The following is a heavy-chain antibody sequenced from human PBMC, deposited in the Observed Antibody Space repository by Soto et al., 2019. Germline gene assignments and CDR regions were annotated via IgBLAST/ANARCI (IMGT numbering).Heavy chain of an antibody. Sequence: QLQLQESGPGLVKPSETLSLTCTVSGGSISSSSYYWGWIRQPPGKGLEWIGSIYYSGSTYYNPSLTSRFPISVDTSKNQCSLKLSSVTAADTAVYYCARHQSHSSSYVDPWGQGTLVTVSS. CDR2: IYYSGST. D-gene: IGHD6-13*01. CDR1: GGSISSSSYY. V-gene: IGHV4-39*01. J-gene: IGHJ5*02. CDR3: ARHQSHSSSYVDP.